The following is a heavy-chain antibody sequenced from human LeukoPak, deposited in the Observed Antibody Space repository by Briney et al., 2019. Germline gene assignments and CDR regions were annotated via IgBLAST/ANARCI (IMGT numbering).Heavy chain of an antibody. J-gene: IGHJ4*02. CDR3: ARDVGWAYIDY. CDR2: IDTSGST. CDR1: GGSISSYP. Sequence: SETLSLTCTVSGGSISSYPWRWIRQPAGKGLEWIGHIDTSGSTNYSPSLKSRVTMSVDTSKNQFSLKLSSVTAADTAVYYCARDVGWAYIDYWGQGTLVTVSS. D-gene: IGHD3-10*01. V-gene: IGHV4-4*07.